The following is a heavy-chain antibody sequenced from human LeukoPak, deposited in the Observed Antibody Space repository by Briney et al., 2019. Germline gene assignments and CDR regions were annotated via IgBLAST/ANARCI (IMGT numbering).Heavy chain of an antibody. J-gene: IGHJ5*02. D-gene: IGHD4-23*01. CDR2: INPRGTST. V-gene: IGHV1-46*01. Sequence: GASVKVSCKASGYSFTSHYMHWVLQAPGQGREWIVIINPRGTSTIYAEKFQGRIIMTRDMSTTTDYMELSSLKSDDTAVYYCARDNSMHERGWWFDPWGQGTLVTVSS. CDR1: GYSFTSHY. CDR3: ARDNSMHERGWWFDP.